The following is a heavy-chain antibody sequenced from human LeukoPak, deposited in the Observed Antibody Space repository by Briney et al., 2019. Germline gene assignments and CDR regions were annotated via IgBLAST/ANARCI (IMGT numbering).Heavy chain of an antibody. CDR2: ISAYNGNT. D-gene: IGHD1/OR15-1a*01. Sequence: ASVKVSCKASVGTFTSYGISWGRQAPGQGLEWMGWISAYNGNTNYAHKLQGTVTMTTDTSTSTAYMELRSLRSDDTAVYYCARDRRYTEQLLHYHFYMDVWGKGTTVTVSS. CDR1: VGTFTSYG. V-gene: IGHV1-18*01. CDR3: ARDRRYTEQLLHYHFYMDV. J-gene: IGHJ6*03.